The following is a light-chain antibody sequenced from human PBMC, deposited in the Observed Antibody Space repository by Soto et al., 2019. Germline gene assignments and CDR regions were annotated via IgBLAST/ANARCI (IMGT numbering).Light chain of an antibody. CDR3: QQYNDWPWT. J-gene: IGKJ1*01. CDR1: QSISNN. Sequence: EIVMTQSPATLSVSPGERVTLSCRASQSISNNLAWYQQKPGLAPRLLFYAASTRATGIPARFSGSGSGTDFTVTISSLQSEDFAVYYCQQYNDWPWTLGQGTKVDIK. CDR2: AAS. V-gene: IGKV3-15*01.